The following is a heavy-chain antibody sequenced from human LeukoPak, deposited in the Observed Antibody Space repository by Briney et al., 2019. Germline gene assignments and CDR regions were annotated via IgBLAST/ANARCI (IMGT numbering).Heavy chain of an antibody. D-gene: IGHD4-17*01. J-gene: IGHJ5*02. CDR1: GGSISSGSYY. CDR2: IYTSGST. V-gene: IGHV4-61*02. CDR3: TSAPNDYGAP. Sequence: PSETLSLTCTVSGGSISSGSYYWSWIRQPAGKGLEWIGRIYTSGSTNYNPSLKSRVTISVDTSKNQFSLKLSSVTAADTAVYYCTSAPNDYGAPWGQGTLVTVSS.